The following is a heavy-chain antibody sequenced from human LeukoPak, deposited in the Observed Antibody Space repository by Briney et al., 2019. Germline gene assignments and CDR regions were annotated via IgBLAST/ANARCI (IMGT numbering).Heavy chain of an antibody. Sequence: GGSLRLSCVASEFTFSSHSMHWVRQAPGKGLEYVSGIRSNGGSTYFAKSVKGRFTISRDNSKNTLDLQMGSLRAEDMAVYYCARRGSGWEFDYWGQGTLVTVSS. CDR3: ARRGSGWEFDY. V-gene: IGHV3-64*01. J-gene: IGHJ4*02. CDR2: IRSNGGST. D-gene: IGHD6-19*01. CDR1: EFTFSSHS.